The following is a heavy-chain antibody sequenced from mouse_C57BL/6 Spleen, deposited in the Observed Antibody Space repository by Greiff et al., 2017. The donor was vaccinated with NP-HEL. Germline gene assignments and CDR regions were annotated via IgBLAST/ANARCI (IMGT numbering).Heavy chain of an antibody. V-gene: IGHV1-63*01. J-gene: IGHJ2*01. CDR1: GYTFTNYW. CDR3: AREGFYYGSSYAFDY. Sequence: QVQLQQSGAELVRPGTSVKMSCKASGYTFTNYWIGWAKQRPGHGLEWIGDIYPGGGYTNYNEKFKGKATLTADKSSSTAYMQFSSLTSEDSAIYYCAREGFYYGSSYAFDYWGQGTTLTVSS. CDR2: IYPGGGYT. D-gene: IGHD1-1*01.